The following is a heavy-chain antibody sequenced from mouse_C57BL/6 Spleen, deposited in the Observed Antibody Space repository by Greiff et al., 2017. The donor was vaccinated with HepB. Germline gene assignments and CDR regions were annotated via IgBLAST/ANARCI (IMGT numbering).Heavy chain of an antibody. D-gene: IGHD2-4*01. CDR3: ARALYYDYFGY. Sequence: EVQLVESGPGLVKPSQSLSLTCSVTGYSITSGYYWNWIRQFPGNKLEWMGYISYDGSNNYNPSLKNRISITRDTSKNQFFLKLNSVTTEDTATYYCARALYYDYFGYWGQGTTLTVSS. CDR2: ISYDGSN. CDR1: GYSITSGYY. J-gene: IGHJ2*01. V-gene: IGHV3-6*01.